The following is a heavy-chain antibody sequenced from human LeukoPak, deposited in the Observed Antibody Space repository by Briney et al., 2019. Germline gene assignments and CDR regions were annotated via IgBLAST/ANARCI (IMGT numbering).Heavy chain of an antibody. CDR3: LVWKHVFDR. CDR2: MSYDGSKE. V-gene: IGHV3-30*03. CDR1: GFTFSSYG. Sequence: GRSLRLSCAASGFTFSSYGMHWVRQAPGKGLEWVAVMSYDGSKEYYADSVKGRFTISRDNSKNTLYLQMNSLRVEDTAVYYCLVWKHVFDRWGQGTLVTVSS. D-gene: IGHD5/OR15-5a*01. J-gene: IGHJ5*02.